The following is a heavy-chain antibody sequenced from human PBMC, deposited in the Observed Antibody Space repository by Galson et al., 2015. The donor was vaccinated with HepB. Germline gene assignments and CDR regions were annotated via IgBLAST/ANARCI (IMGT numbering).Heavy chain of an antibody. J-gene: IGHJ4*02. CDR1: GFTFSSYW. D-gene: IGHD6-13*01. CDR2: INSDGSRT. Sequence: SLRLSCAASGFTFSSYWMHWVRQAPGKGLVWVSRINSDGSRTTFADSVKVRFTISRDNAKNTLYVQMNSLRAEDTAVYYCARGSAWIEAAGTLDYWGQGTLVTVSS. V-gene: IGHV3-74*01. CDR3: ARGSAWIEAAGTLDY.